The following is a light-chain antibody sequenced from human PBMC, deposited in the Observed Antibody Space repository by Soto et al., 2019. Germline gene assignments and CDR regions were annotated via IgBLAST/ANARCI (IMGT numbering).Light chain of an antibody. CDR2: DTS. V-gene: IGKV3-11*01. CDR3: HQRSDWPLT. J-gene: IGKJ4*01. Sequence: EIVLTHSPATLYLSPGERATLSCMASQSVNTYLAWIQQNPGQAPRLLIYDTSNRATGIPARYSGSGSGTDFTLSITRLEPEDFAIYYCHQRSDWPLTCGGGTKVEIK. CDR1: QSVNTY.